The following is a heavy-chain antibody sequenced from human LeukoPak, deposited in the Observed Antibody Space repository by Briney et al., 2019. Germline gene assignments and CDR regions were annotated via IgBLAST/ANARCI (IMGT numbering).Heavy chain of an antibody. J-gene: IGHJ4*02. V-gene: IGHV3-30-3*01. CDR3: ARGPRFLEWLLVDY. D-gene: IGHD3-3*01. CDR2: ISYDGSNK. Sequence: PSGGSLRLSCAASGFTFSSYAMHWVRQAPGKGLEWVAVISYDGSNKYYADSVKGRFTISRDNSKNTLYLQMNSLRAADTAVYYCARGPRFLEWLLVDYWGQGTLVTVSS. CDR1: GFTFSSYA.